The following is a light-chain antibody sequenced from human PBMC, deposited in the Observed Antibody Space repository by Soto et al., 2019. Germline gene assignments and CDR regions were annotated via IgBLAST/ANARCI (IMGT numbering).Light chain of an antibody. CDR1: QGIRND. CDR3: LHNYSYPWS. CDR2: DAS. Sequence: DIQMTQSPSSLSASVGDRVTITCRASQGIRNDLGWYQQKPGKAPERLIYDASNLQSGVPSRFSGSGSGTEFTLTVSSLQPEDLVTSSCLHNYSYPWSFGQGTKVDIK. J-gene: IGKJ1*01. V-gene: IGKV1-17*01.